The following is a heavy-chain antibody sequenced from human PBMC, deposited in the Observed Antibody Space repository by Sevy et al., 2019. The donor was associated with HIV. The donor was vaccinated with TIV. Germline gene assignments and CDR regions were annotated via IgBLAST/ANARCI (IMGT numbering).Heavy chain of an antibody. J-gene: IGHJ4*02. CDR3: ARGGLFSPGRYSDY. CDR1: TYSFTAYY. D-gene: IGHD3-9*01. V-gene: IGHV1-2*02. Sequence: ASVKVSCKTSTYSFTAYYIHWVRQAPGQGLEWMGWINPNAGGSGGTNYAQKFQGRVTMTSDASINTAYMELTRLTSDDTAVYYCARGGLFSPGRYSDYWGQGTLVTVSS. CDR2: INPNAGGSGGT.